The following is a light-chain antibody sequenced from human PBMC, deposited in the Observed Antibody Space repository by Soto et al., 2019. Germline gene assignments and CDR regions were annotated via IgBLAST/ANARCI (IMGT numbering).Light chain of an antibody. CDR2: GAS. Sequence: EIVMTQSPATLSVSPGERATLSCRASQSVSINLAWYQQKPGQAPRLLIYGASTRATGIPARFSGSGSGTEFTLTISSLKSEDFAVYYCQQYNNWPPTFTFGQGTKLEIK. CDR1: QSVSIN. V-gene: IGKV3-15*01. CDR3: QQYNNWPPTFT. J-gene: IGKJ2*01.